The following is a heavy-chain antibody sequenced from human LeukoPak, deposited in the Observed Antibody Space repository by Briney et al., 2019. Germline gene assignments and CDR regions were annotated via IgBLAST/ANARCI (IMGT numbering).Heavy chain of an antibody. D-gene: IGHD2-21*02. J-gene: IGHJ5*02. CDR2: IYYSGST. V-gene: IGHV4-31*03. Sequence: SETLSLTCTVSGGSISSGGYYWSWIRQHPGKGLEWIGYIYYSGSTYYNPSLNSRVTISVDTSKNQFSLKLSSVTAADTAVYYCARGLLFSWFDPWGQGTLVTVSS. CDR1: GGSISSGGYY. CDR3: ARGLLFSWFDP.